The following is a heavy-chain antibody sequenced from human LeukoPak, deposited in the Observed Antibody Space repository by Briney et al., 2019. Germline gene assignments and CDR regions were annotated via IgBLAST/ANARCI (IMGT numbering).Heavy chain of an antibody. CDR2: IIPILGIA. J-gene: IGHJ3*02. V-gene: IGHV1-69*04. CDR3: ARALGGDYVWGSYRTDAFDI. D-gene: IGHD3-16*02. CDR1: GGXFSSYA. Sequence: VKVSCKASGGXFSSYAIGWVRQAPGQGLEWMGRIIPILGIANYAQKFQGRVTITADKSTSTAYMELSSLRSEDTAVYYCARALGGDYVWGSYRTDAFDIWGQGTMVTVSS.